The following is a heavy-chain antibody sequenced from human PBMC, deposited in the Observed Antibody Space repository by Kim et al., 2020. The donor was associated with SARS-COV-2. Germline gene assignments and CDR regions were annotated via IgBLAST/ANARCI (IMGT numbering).Heavy chain of an antibody. D-gene: IGHD4-17*01. Sequence: SETLSLTCTVSGGSISSSSYYWGWIRQPPGKGLEWIGSIYYSGSTYYNPSLKSRLTISVDTSKNQFSLKLSSVTAADTAVYYCARQGDYGDYDWFDPWGQGTLVTVSS. CDR3: ARQGDYGDYDWFDP. CDR2: IYYSGST. V-gene: IGHV4-39*01. J-gene: IGHJ5*02. CDR1: GGSISSSSYY.